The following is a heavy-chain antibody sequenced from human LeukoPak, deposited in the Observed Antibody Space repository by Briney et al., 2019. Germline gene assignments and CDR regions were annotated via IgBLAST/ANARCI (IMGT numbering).Heavy chain of an antibody. J-gene: IGHJ6*03. D-gene: IGHD3-22*01. CDR1: GGSISSYY. CDR3: ARTYDSPGYYSPDYYYMDV. V-gene: IGHV4-4*07. CDR2: ISSSGST. Sequence: SETLSLTCTVSGGSISSYYWSWIRQPAGKGLEWIGRISSSGSTNYNPSLKSRVTMSVDTSNNEFSLKLNSVTAADTAVYYCARTYDSPGYYSPDYYYMDVWGKGTTVTISS.